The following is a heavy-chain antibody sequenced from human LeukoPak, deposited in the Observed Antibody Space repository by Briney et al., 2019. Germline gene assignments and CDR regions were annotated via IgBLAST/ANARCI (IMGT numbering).Heavy chain of an antibody. Sequence: GGSLRLSCSASGFPFNTHAIHWVGQAPGKVLEYVAGISSNGDNTDFADSAKGRFTISRDNSNSTLFLQMNSLRAEDTAVYFCTRDSALIGVAFDLWGQGTVVTVSS. V-gene: IGHV3-64D*06. J-gene: IGHJ3*01. CDR3: TRDSALIGVAFDL. D-gene: IGHD3-22*01. CDR2: ISSNGDNT. CDR1: GFPFNTHA.